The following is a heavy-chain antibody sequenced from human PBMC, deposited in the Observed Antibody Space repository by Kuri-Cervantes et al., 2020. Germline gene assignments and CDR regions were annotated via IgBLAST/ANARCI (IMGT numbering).Heavy chain of an antibody. D-gene: IGHD6-13*01. Sequence: SETLSLTCTVSGASISSSSYYWGWIRQPPGKGLEWIGSFYYSRSTNYNPSLKSRVTISVDTSKNQFSLKLSSVTAADTAVYYCARPSSWYYFDYWGQGTLVTVSS. CDR2: FYYSRST. J-gene: IGHJ4*02. CDR1: GASISSSSYY. CDR3: ARPSSWYYFDY. V-gene: IGHV4-39*01.